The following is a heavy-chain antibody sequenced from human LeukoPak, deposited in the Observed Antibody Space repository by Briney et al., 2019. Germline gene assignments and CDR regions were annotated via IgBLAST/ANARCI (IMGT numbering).Heavy chain of an antibody. Sequence: SETLSLTCTVSGGSISSYYWSWIRQPPGKGLEWIGSIYYSGSTYYNPSLKSRVTISVDTSKNQFSLKLSSVTAADTAVYYCARHVVGATTMVDYWGQGTLVTVSS. CDR2: IYYSGST. CDR3: ARHVVGATTMVDY. J-gene: IGHJ4*02. D-gene: IGHD1-26*01. V-gene: IGHV4-39*01. CDR1: GGSISSYY.